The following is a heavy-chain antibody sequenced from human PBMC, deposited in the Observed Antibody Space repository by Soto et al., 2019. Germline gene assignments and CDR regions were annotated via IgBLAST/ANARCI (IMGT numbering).Heavy chain of an antibody. J-gene: IGHJ4*02. D-gene: IGHD6-6*01. CDR3: ARAVSGSSPRQ. Sequence: ASVKVSCNAAGGTFSSYAISWVRQAPGQGLERMGGIIPILGTAISAQNFQGRDTSTAEESTRTAYMELSSLRSEHTPVYYCARAVSGSSPRQWGQGTLVTV. CDR1: GGTFSSYA. CDR2: IIPILGTA. V-gene: IGHV1-69*13.